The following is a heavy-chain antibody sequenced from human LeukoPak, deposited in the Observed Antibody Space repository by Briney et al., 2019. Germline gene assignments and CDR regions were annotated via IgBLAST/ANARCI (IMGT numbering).Heavy chain of an antibody. D-gene: IGHD3-22*01. CDR3: AYYDSSGYYYGRLRY. Sequence: GGSLRLSCAASGFTFSNYWMHWVRQTPGKGLEWVSGISAGGGTILYADSVKGRFTISRDNSKNTLFLHMNNLRVEDTAVYFCAYYDSSGYYYGRLRYWGQGTPVTVSS. V-gene: IGHV3-23*01. CDR1: GFTFSNYW. CDR2: ISAGGGTI. J-gene: IGHJ4*02.